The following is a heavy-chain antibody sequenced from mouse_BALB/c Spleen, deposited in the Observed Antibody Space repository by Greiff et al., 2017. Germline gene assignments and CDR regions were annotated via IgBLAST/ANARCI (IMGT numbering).Heavy chain of an antibody. Sequence: VQLQQSGAELAKPGASVKMSCKASGYNFTSNWMHWVKQRPGQGLEWIGYINPSTGYTEYNQKFKDKATLTADKSSSTAYMQLSSLTSEDSAVYYCARDYRSYFDYWGQGTTLTVSS. CDR2: INPSTGYT. CDR3: ARDYRSYFDY. V-gene: IGHV1-7*01. J-gene: IGHJ2*01. CDR1: GYNFTSNW. D-gene: IGHD2-14*01.